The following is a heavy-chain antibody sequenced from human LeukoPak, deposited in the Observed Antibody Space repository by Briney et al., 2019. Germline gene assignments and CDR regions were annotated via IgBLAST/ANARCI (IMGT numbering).Heavy chain of an antibody. V-gene: IGHV4-39*01. Sequence: SETLSLTCTVSVGSISSSSYYWGWIRQPPGKGLEWIGRIYYSGSTYYNPSLKSRVTISVDTSKNQFSLKLSSVTAADTAVYYCARHETTYYDFWSGYAGFDPWGQGTLVTVSS. CDR3: ARHETTYYDFWSGYAGFDP. J-gene: IGHJ5*02. CDR2: IYYSGST. CDR1: VGSISSSSYY. D-gene: IGHD3-3*01.